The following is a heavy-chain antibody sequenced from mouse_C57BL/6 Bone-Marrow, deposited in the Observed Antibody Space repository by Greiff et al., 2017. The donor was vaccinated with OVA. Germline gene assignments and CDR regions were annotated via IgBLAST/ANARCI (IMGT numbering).Heavy chain of an antibody. D-gene: IGHD2-4*01. CDR3: ARSYDYRY. CDR2: INPNNGGT. Sequence: EVQLQQSGPELVKPGASVKISCKASGYTFTDYYMNWVKQSHGKSLEWIGDINPNNGGTSYNQKFKGKATLTVDKSSSTAYMELRSLTSEDSAVYYCARSYDYRYWGQGTSVTVSS. CDR1: GYTFTDYY. V-gene: IGHV1-26*01. J-gene: IGHJ4*01.